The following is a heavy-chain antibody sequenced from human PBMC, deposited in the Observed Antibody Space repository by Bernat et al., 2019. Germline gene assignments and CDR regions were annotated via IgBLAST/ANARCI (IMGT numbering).Heavy chain of an antibody. Sequence: EVQLVESGGGLVKPGGSLRLSCGASGFTFSTYNMNWVRQSPGKGLEWVSYISTRNSYIYYADSVKGRFTISRDNAKNSLYLHMNSLRVEDTAVYYCERDSIASDATNNAFDVWGQGTMVTVSS. CDR1: GFTFSTYN. J-gene: IGHJ3*01. CDR3: ERDSIASDATNNAFDV. D-gene: IGHD6-13*01. CDR2: ISTRNSYI. V-gene: IGHV3-21*05.